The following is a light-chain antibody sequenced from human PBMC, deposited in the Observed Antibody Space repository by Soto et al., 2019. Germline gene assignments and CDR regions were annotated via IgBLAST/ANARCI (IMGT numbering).Light chain of an antibody. CDR2: GAS. J-gene: IGKJ1*01. CDR3: QQRSSWPRP. Sequence: MVMTQSPATLSAYPGESATLSCRASQSLGGSLAWYHQKPGQAPRLLIYGASTRVTGIPASFSGSGSGTEFTLTISSLEPEDFAVYYCQQRSSWPRPFGQGTKVAIK. CDR1: QSLGGS. V-gene: IGKV3-15*01.